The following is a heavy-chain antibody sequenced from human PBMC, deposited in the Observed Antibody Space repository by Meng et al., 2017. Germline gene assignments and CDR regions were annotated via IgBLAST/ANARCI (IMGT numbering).Heavy chain of an antibody. CDR1: GGSISSGSYY. CDR2: IYTSGST. J-gene: IGHJ5*02. Sequence: SETLSLTCTVSGGSISSGSYYWSWIRQPAGKGLEWIGRIYTSGSTNYNPSLKSRVTISVDTSKNQFSLKLSSVTAADTAVYYCARGVLGGCARGHWFDPWGQGTLVTVSS. V-gene: IGHV4-61*02. D-gene: IGHD6-19*01. CDR3: ARGVLGGCARGHWFDP.